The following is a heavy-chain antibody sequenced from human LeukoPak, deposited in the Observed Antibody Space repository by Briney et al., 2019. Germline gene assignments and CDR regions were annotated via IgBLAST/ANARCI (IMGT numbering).Heavy chain of an antibody. V-gene: IGHV3-21*01. Sequence: KTGGTLRRSCAASGFTFSSYSMNWVRRAPGKGLVGGSAISSSSSYIYYADSVKGRFTISRDNAKNSLYLQMNSLRAEDTAVYYCARVGSYYDSSGYVLYWGQGTLVTVSS. J-gene: IGHJ4*02. D-gene: IGHD3-22*01. CDR3: ARVGSYYDSSGYVLY. CDR2: ISSSSSYI. CDR1: GFTFSSYS.